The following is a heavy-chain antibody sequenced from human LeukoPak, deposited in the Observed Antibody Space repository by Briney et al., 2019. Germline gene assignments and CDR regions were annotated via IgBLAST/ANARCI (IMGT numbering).Heavy chain of an antibody. CDR1: GFTVSSNY. V-gene: IGHV3-66*01. D-gene: IGHD2-21*01. Sequence: PGGSLRLSCAASGFTVSSNYMSSVRQAPGNWLEWVSVIYSGGSTYYADSVKGRFTISRDNSTNTLCLQMNCLRPEHTAVYDCARGEWPLPFDYWGQGSLVTVSS. J-gene: IGHJ4*02. CDR3: ARGEWPLPFDY. CDR2: IYSGGST.